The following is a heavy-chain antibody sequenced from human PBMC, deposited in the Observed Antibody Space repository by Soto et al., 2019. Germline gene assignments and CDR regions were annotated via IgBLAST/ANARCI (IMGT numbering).Heavy chain of an antibody. Sequence: GASVKVSCKASGYTFTSYDINWVRQATGQGLEYLGWMNPNSGNTGYVQKFQGRVTMTTDTSTSTAYMELRSLRSDDTAVYYCARDPPPPDYWGQGTLVTVSS. CDR1: GYTFTSYD. CDR3: ARDPPPPDY. V-gene: IGHV1-8*01. CDR2: MNPNSGNT. J-gene: IGHJ4*02.